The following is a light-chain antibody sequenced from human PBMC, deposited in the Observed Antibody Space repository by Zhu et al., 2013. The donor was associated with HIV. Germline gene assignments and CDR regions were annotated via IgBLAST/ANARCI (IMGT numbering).Light chain of an antibody. J-gene: IGLJ3*02. CDR3: QCSDTTLSGSKV. CDR2: GNS. CDR1: SSNIGAGYD. Sequence: QSVLTQPPSVSGAPGQRVTISCTGSSSNIGAGYDVHWYQQVSGTAPKLLIYGNSNRPSGVPDRISGSKSGTSASLAITGLQAEDEAYYYCQCSDTTLSGSKVFGGGTKLAVL. V-gene: IGLV1-40*01.